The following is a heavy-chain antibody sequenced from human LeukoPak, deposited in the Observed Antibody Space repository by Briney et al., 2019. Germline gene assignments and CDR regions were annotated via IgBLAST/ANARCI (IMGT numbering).Heavy chain of an antibody. J-gene: IGHJ3*02. CDR1: GFTFDDYA. CDR2: ISWNSGSI. Sequence: PGRSLRLSCAASGFTFDDYAMHWVRQAPGKGLEWVSGISWNSGSIGYADSVKGRFTISRDNAKNSLYLQMNSLRAEDTALYYCAKDQGALWFGELYGAFDIWGQGTKVTVS. V-gene: IGHV3-9*01. D-gene: IGHD3-10*01. CDR3: AKDQGALWFGELYGAFDI.